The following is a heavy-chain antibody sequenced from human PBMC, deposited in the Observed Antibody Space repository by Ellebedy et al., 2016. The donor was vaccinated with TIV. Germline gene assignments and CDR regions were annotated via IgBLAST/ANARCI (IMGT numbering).Heavy chain of an antibody. V-gene: IGHV3-33*07. J-gene: IGHJ3*02. CDR1: GFTFSTYW. CDR3: AREDIYDSSGYHAFDI. Sequence: GESLKISCAASGFTFSTYWMSWVRQAPGKGLEWVAVIWYDGTNKYYADSVKGRYTISRDNSKNTLYLQMNSLRAEDTAVYYCAREDIYDSSGYHAFDIWGQGTMVTFSS. CDR2: IWYDGTNK. D-gene: IGHD3-22*01.